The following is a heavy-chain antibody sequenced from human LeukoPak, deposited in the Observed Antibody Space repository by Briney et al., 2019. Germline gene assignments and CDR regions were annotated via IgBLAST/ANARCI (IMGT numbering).Heavy chain of an antibody. Sequence: PSQTLSLTCVVSGGSISSGDYYWSWIRQPPGKGLEWIGYIYYSGSTYYNPSLKSRVTISVDTSKNQFSLKLSSVTAADTAVYYCARVALELLPNWFDPWGQGTLVTVSS. D-gene: IGHD1-26*01. V-gene: IGHV4-30-4*01. CDR3: ARVALELLPNWFDP. CDR2: IYYSGST. J-gene: IGHJ5*02. CDR1: GGSISSGDYY.